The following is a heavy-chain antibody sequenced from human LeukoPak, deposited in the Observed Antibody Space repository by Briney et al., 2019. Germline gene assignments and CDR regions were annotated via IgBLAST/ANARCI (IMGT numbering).Heavy chain of an antibody. CDR3: ARAGKDIVVVPAVDY. V-gene: IGHV4-34*01. CDR1: GGSFSGYY. CDR2: INHSGST. J-gene: IGHJ4*02. Sequence: SETLSLTCAVYGGSFSGYYWSWIRQPPGKGLEWIGEINHSGSTNYNPSLKSRVTISVDTSKNQFSLKLSSVTAADTAVYYCARAGKDIVVVPAVDYWGQGTLVTVSS. D-gene: IGHD2-2*01.